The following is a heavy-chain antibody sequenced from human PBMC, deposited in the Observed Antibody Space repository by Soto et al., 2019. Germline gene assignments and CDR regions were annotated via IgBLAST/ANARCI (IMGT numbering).Heavy chain of an antibody. CDR1: GYTFTSYG. CDR2: ISAYNGNT. CDR3: ARVKVDTAMVTPDY. J-gene: IGHJ4*02. Sequence: QVQLVQSGAEVKKPGASVKVSCKASGYTFTSYGISWVRQAPGQGLEWMGWISAYNGNTNYAQKLQGXVTMTTDTXXXXXXXXXXXXXXXXXXVYYCARVKVDTAMVTPDYWGQGTLVTVSS. V-gene: IGHV1-18*01. D-gene: IGHD5-18*01.